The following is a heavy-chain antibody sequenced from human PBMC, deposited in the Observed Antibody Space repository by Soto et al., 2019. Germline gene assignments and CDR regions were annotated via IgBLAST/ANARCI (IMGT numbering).Heavy chain of an antibody. J-gene: IGHJ6*02. CDR1: GGTFSSYA. CDR3: ARGRFVPTPYYYSGMAG. Sequence: QVQLVQSGAEVKKPGSSVKVSCKASGGTFSSYAISWVRQAPGQGLEWMGGIIPIFGTANYAQKFQGRVTITEDEPTSTAYMELSSLRSEDTAVYSCARGRFVPTPYYYSGMAGWGQGTTVTVSS. V-gene: IGHV1-69*01. CDR2: IIPIFGTA.